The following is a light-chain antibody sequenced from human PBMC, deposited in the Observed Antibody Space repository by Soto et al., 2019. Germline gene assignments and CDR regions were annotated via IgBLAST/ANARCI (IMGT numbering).Light chain of an antibody. V-gene: IGLV2-14*01. CDR3: SSYTSGSTLYV. J-gene: IGLJ1*01. CDR1: GSDVGGYNY. CDR2: EVT. Sequence: QSALTQPASVSGSPGQSITISCTGTGSDVGGYNYVSWYQQHPGKAPKLVIYEVTNRPSGVSNRFSGSKSGNTASLTISGLQADDEANYYCSSYTSGSTLYVFGSGTKVTVL.